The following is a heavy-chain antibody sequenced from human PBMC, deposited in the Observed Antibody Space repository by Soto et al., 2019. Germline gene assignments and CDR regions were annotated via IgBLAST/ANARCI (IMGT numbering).Heavy chain of an antibody. CDR3: ARYSAASGTYYFDY. V-gene: IGHV4-4*02. D-gene: IGHD6-13*01. J-gene: IGHJ4*01. Sequence: QVQLQESGPGLVKPSGTLYLTCDVSGDSIIGTHWWSWVRRPPGKGLEFIGETHHSSGTNYNPSLRSRVTMALDKSKNQHSLIQYSVTAEDTGVYYCARYSAASGTYYFDYWGQGTLVTVSS. CDR2: THHSSGT. CDR1: GDSIIGTHW.